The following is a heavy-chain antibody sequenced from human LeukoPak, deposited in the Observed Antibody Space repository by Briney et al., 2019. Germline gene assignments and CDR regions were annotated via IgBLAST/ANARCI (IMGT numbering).Heavy chain of an antibody. D-gene: IGHD3-10*01. CDR2: ISGGGETT. Sequence: SGGSLRLSCAASGFTFSSYAMTWVRLAPGKGLEWVSAISGGGETTYYADSVKGRFTISRDNSKNTLYLQMNTVRADDTAVYYCAKEGSERETRGVIINYYYYGMDVWGQGTTATVSS. J-gene: IGHJ6*02. CDR1: GFTFSSYA. CDR3: AKEGSERETRGVIINYYYYGMDV. V-gene: IGHV3-23*01.